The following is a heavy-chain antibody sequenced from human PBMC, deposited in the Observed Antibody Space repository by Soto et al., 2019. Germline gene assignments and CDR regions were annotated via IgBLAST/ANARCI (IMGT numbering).Heavy chain of an antibody. V-gene: IGHV1-18*04. D-gene: IGHD3-22*01. CDR1: GYTFTSYG. J-gene: IGHJ3*02. CDR2: ISAYNGNT. CDR3: ARDGYYDSSGYPDAFDI. Sequence: QVQLVQSGAEVKKPGASVKVSCKASGYTFTSYGISWVRQAPGQGLEWMGRISAYNGNTNYAQKLQGRVTMTTDTSTSTAYMELRSLRSDDTAVYYCARDGYYDSSGYPDAFDIWGQGTMVTVSS.